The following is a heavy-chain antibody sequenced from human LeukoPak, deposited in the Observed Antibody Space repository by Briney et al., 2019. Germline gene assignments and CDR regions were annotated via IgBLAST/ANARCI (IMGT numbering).Heavy chain of an antibody. D-gene: IGHD5-12*01. J-gene: IGHJ4*02. CDR2: IYDSVTT. Sequence: SETLSLTCIISGGSISSYFWSWIRQPPGKGLEWIGYIYDSVTTNYNPSLKSRVTISVDTSKNQVSLKVTSVTAADTAVYYCAGHRGYSGYVHFDYWGRGNLVTVSS. CDR3: AGHRGYSGYVHFDY. CDR1: GGSISSYF. V-gene: IGHV4-59*01.